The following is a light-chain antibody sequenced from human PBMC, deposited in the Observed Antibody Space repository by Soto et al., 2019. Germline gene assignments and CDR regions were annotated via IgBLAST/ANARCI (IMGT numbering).Light chain of an antibody. V-gene: IGKV1-5*01. CDR1: QSISSW. J-gene: IGKJ1*01. CDR2: DAS. Sequence: DIQRTQSPSTLSASVGDRVTITCRASQSISSWLAWYQQKPGKAPKLLIYDASSLESGVPSRFSGSGSGTEFTLTISGLQPDDFATYYCQQYDSYWTFGQGTKVDIK. CDR3: QQYDSYWT.